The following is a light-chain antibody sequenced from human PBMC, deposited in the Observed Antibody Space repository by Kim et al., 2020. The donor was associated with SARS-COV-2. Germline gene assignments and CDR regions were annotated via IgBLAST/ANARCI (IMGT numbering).Light chain of an antibody. J-gene: IGLJ3*02. CDR3: LLYYGGAQPWV. V-gene: IGLV7-43*01. CDR1: TGAVTSGNY. CDR2: STS. Sequence: GTVTLTCASNTGAVTSGNYPNWFQQKTGQAPRTLIDSTSNKHSWTPARFSGSLHGGKAALTLSGVQPEDEAEYYCLLYYGGAQPWVLGGGTSWPS.